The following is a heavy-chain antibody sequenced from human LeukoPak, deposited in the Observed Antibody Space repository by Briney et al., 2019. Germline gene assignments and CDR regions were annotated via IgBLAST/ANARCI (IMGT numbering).Heavy chain of an antibody. Sequence: GGSLRLSCAASGFTFGTYSMNWVRQAPGRGLEWVSYISCSSTTIYYADSAKGRFTISRDNAKNSLYLQMSSLSAEDTAVYYCARSYYDTSGPGYWGQGTLVTVSS. CDR1: GFTFGTYS. CDR2: ISCSSTTI. CDR3: ARSYYDTSGPGY. J-gene: IGHJ4*02. V-gene: IGHV3-48*01. D-gene: IGHD3-22*01.